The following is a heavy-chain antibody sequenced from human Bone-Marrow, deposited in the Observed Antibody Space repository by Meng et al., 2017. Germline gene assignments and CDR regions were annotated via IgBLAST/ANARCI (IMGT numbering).Heavy chain of an antibody. Sequence: GGSLRLSCAASGFTFSSYAMSWVRQAPGKGLEWVSAISGSGGSTYYADSVKGRFTISRDNSKTTLYLQMNSLRAEDTAVYYCARVLEWELRLNAFDIWGQGTMVTVSS. CDR1: GFTFSSYA. J-gene: IGHJ3*02. D-gene: IGHD1-26*01. CDR2: ISGSGGST. V-gene: IGHV3-23*01. CDR3: ARVLEWELRLNAFDI.